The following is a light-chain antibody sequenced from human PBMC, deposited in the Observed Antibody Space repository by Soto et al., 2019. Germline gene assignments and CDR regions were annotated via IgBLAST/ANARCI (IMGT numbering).Light chain of an antibody. Sequence: QSALTQPPSASGTPGQRVTISCSGSSSKIGSNPVHWYQQVPGTAPKVLIHNNNQRPSGVPDRFSGSKSGTSASLAISGLQSEDEADYYCVAWDDSLNGVLFGGGTKLTVL. CDR2: NNN. CDR3: VAWDDSLNGVL. J-gene: IGLJ2*01. V-gene: IGLV1-44*01. CDR1: SSKIGSNP.